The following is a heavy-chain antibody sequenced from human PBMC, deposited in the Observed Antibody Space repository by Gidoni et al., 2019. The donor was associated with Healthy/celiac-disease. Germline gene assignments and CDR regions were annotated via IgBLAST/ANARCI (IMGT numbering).Heavy chain of an antibody. CDR1: GGSIRRGDYY. D-gene: IGHD4-17*01. Sequence: QVQLQESGPGLVKPSQTLSLTCTVSGGSIRRGDYYWSRIRQPPGKGLEWIGYIYYSGSTYYNPSRKSRVTISVDTSKNQFSLKLSSVTAADTAVYYCAREYGDYGGGYFDYWGQGTLVTVSS. CDR2: IYYSGST. V-gene: IGHV4-30-4*01. J-gene: IGHJ4*02. CDR3: AREYGDYGGGYFDY.